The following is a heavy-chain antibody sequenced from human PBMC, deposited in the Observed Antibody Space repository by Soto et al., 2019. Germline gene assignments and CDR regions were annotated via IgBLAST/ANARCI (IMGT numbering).Heavy chain of an antibody. CDR2: IYSGGST. Sequence: GGSLRLSCAASGFTVSSNYMSWVRQAPGKGLEWVSVIYSGGSTYYADSVKGRFTIPRDNSKNTLYLQMNSLRAEDTAVYYCARTRGPRSYYYGMDVWGQGTTVTVSS. V-gene: IGHV3-53*01. J-gene: IGHJ6*02. CDR3: ARTRGPRSYYYGMDV. CDR1: GFTVSSNY.